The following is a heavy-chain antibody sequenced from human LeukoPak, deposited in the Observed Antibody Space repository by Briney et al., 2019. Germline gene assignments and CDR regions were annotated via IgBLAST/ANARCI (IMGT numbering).Heavy chain of an antibody. CDR3: ASDDPARGAFDI. V-gene: IGHV4-4*07. D-gene: IGHD2-2*01. J-gene: IGHJ3*02. CDR1: GGSISSYY. Sequence: PSETLSLTCTVSGGSISSYYWSWIRQPAGKGLEWIGRIYTSGSTNYNPSLKSRVTMSVDTSKNQFSLRLSSVTAADTAVYYCASDDPARGAFDIWGQGTMVTVSS. CDR2: IYTSGST.